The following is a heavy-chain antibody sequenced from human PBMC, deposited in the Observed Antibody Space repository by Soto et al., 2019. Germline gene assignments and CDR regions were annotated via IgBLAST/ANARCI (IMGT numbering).Heavy chain of an antibody. CDR3: AREEVLLWFGEAYGMYV. CDR2: IIPILGIA. CDR1: GGTFSSYT. V-gene: IGHV1-69*04. J-gene: IGHJ6*02. D-gene: IGHD3-10*01. Sequence: ASVKVSCKASGGTFSSYTISWVRQAPGQGLEWMGRIIPILGIANYAQKFQGRVTITADKSTSTAYMELSSLRSEDTAVYYCAREEVLLWFGEAYGMYVWGQGTTVTVSS.